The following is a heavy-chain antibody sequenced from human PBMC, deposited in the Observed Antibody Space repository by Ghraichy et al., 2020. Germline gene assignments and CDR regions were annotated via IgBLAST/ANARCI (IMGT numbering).Heavy chain of an antibody. V-gene: IGHV4-4*07. D-gene: IGHD3-22*01. CDR1: GGSISSYY. J-gene: IGHJ3*02. CDR3: ARMTYYYDSSGYTPDAFDI. CDR2: IYTSGST. Sequence: ETLSLTCTVSGGSISSYYWSWIRQPAGKGLEWIGRIYTSGSTNYNPSLKSRVTMSVDTSKNQFSLKLSSVTAADTAVYYCARMTYYYDSSGYTPDAFDIWGQGTMVTVSS.